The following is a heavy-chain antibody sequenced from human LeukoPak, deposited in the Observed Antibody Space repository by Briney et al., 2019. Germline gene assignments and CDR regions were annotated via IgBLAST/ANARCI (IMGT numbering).Heavy chain of an antibody. J-gene: IGHJ6*02. Sequence: GGSLRLSCAASGFTVRSNYMSWVRQAPGKGLEWVSVIYSGGSTYYADSVKGRFTISRHNSKNTLYLQMNSLRAEDTAVYYCARGMGSSWPNYYYYGMDVWGQGTTVTVSS. V-gene: IGHV3-53*04. CDR3: ARGMGSSWPNYYYYGMDV. D-gene: IGHD6-13*01. CDR2: IYSGGST. CDR1: GFTVRSNY.